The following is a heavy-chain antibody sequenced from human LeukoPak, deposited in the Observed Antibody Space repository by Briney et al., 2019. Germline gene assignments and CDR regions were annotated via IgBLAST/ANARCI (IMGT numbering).Heavy chain of an antibody. Sequence: GGSLRLSCAASGFTVSSNYMSWVRQAPGKGLEWVSYISSSGSTKYYADSVKGRFTISRDNAKDSLYLQMNSLRAEDTAVYYCARDPGSGYEEHFDYWGQGTLVTVSS. J-gene: IGHJ4*02. D-gene: IGHD5-12*01. V-gene: IGHV3-11*01. CDR2: ISSSGSTK. CDR3: ARDPGSGYEEHFDY. CDR1: GFTVSSNY.